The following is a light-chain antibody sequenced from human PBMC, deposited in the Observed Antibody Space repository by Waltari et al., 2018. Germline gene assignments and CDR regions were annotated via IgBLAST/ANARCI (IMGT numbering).Light chain of an antibody. Sequence: DIQMTQYPSSLSASVGDRVTITCQASQDSESYLNWYQQEPGKAPKLLIYHSSNLEKGVPSRFSGSGSGTHFTFTINNLQPEDISTYYCQQYDSVPLTFGGGTKVEIK. V-gene: IGKV1-33*01. CDR3: QQYDSVPLT. CDR2: HSS. CDR1: QDSESY. J-gene: IGKJ4*01.